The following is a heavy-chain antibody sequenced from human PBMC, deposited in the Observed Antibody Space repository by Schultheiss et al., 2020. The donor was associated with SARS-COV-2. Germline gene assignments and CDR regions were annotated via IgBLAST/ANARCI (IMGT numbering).Heavy chain of an antibody. Sequence: GESLKISCAASGFTFSNYAMSWVRQAPGKGLEWVSAISGSGGSTSYADSVKGRFTISRDKSKNTLYLQMNSLRAEDTAVYYCAKVALYSGSPFKAGWGQGTLVTVSS. CDR1: GFTFSNYA. CDR2: ISGSGGST. D-gene: IGHD1-26*01. J-gene: IGHJ4*02. CDR3: AKVALYSGSPFKAG. V-gene: IGHV3-23*01.